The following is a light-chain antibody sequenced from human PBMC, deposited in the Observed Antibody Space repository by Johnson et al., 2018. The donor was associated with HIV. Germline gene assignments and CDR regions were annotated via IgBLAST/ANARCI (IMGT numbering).Light chain of an antibody. CDR1: SSNIGNNY. CDR2: DND. V-gene: IGLV1-51*01. CDR3: GTWDSNLSAYV. J-gene: IGLJ1*01. Sequence: QSVLTQPPSVSAAPGQKVTISCSGSSSNIGNNYISWYQHLPGTAPKLLIYDNDKRPSGIPDRFSGSKSGTSATLGITGLQTGDEADYYCGTWDSNLSAYVFGPGTKVTVL.